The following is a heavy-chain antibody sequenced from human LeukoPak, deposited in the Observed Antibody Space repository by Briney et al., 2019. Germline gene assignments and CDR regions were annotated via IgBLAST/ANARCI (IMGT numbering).Heavy chain of an antibody. J-gene: IGHJ4*02. D-gene: IGHD3-10*01. CDR2: IKSKTDGGTT. CDR1: GFTFSNAW. Sequence: GGSLRLSCAASGFTFSNAWMSWVRQALGRGLEWFGRIKSKTDGGTTDYAAPVKGRFTISRDASKSTLYLQMNSLKTEDTAVYYCTTEFDRGVIDYWGQGTLVTVSS. CDR3: TTEFDRGVIDY. V-gene: IGHV3-15*01.